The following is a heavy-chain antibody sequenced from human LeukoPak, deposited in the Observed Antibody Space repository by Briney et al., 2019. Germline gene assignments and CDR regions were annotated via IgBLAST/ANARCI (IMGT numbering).Heavy chain of an antibody. D-gene: IGHD2-2*01. CDR2: ISPDGGEI. CDR1: GFTFSNAW. CDR3: VREGVSSTWDNWYFDL. Sequence: GGSLRLSCAASGFTFSNAWMTWVREAPGKGLEWVASISPDGGEIHYVDSVKGRFTISREDAKNSLYLQMNSLKAGDTAVYFCVREGVSSTWDNWYFDLWGRGTLVTVSS. J-gene: IGHJ2*01. V-gene: IGHV3-7*01.